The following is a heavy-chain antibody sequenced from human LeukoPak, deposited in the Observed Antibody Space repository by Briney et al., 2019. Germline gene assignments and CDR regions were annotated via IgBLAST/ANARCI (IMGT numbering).Heavy chain of an antibody. J-gene: IGHJ3*02. D-gene: IGHD2-21*01. Sequence: ASVKVSCKASGYTFTGYYMHWVRPAPGQGLEWMGWINPNSGGTNYAQKFQGWVTMTRDTSISTAYMELSRLRSDDTAVYYCARGRKGLYSDAFDIWGQGTMVTVSS. CDR2: INPNSGGT. V-gene: IGHV1-2*04. CDR3: ARGRKGLYSDAFDI. CDR1: GYTFTGYY.